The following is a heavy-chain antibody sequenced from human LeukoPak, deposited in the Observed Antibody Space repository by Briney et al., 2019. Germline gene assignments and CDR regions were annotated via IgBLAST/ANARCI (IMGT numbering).Heavy chain of an antibody. CDR2: IYYSGST. Sequence: SETLSLTCTVSGGSVSSGSYYWSWIRQPPGKGLEWIGYIYYSGSTNYNPSPKSRVTISVDTSKNQFSLKLSSVTAADTAVYYCARQLGYCSSTSCYADKVDYWGQGTLVTVSS. D-gene: IGHD2-2*01. J-gene: IGHJ4*02. V-gene: IGHV4-61*01. CDR3: ARQLGYCSSTSCYADKVDY. CDR1: GGSVSSGSYY.